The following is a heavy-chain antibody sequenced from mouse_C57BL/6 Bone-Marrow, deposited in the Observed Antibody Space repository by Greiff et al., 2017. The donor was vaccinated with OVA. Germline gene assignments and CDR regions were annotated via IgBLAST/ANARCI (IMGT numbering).Heavy chain of an antibody. CDR1: GYTFTSYG. CDR2: IYPRSGNT. Sequence: QVQLQQSGAELARPGASVKLSCKASGYTFTSYGISWVKQRTGQGLEWIGEIYPRSGNTYYNEKVKGKATLTADKAASTAYMELRSLTSEDSAVYFCARRDYYVGYWGQGTTLTVSS. CDR3: ARRDYYVGY. J-gene: IGHJ2*01. V-gene: IGHV1-81*01.